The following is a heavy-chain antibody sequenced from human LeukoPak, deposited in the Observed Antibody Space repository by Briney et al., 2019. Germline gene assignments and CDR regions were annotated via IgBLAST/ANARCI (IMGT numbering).Heavy chain of an antibody. Sequence: ASVKVSCKASGYTFTSYDINWVRQATGQGLEWMGWMNPNSGNTGYAQKFQGRVTMTRNTSISTAYMELSSLRSEDTAVYYCAREEYDFWSGYPAYGMDVWGQGTTVTVSS. V-gene: IGHV1-8*01. CDR1: GYTFTSYD. CDR3: AREEYDFWSGYPAYGMDV. D-gene: IGHD3-3*01. J-gene: IGHJ6*02. CDR2: MNPNSGNT.